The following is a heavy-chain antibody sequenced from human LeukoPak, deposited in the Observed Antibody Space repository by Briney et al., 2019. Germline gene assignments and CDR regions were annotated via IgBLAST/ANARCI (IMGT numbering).Heavy chain of an antibody. D-gene: IGHD6-6*01. Sequence: ASVKVSCKASGYTFSSYGISWVRQAPGQGLEWMGWLSPYSGNAKYAQKLQGRITMTRDTSTSTGYMELRSLTSDDTAVYYCARDEFGTSSSVHWGQGTLVSVSS. CDR3: ARDEFGTSSSVH. J-gene: IGHJ4*02. CDR1: GYTFSSYG. CDR2: LSPYSGNA. V-gene: IGHV1-18*01.